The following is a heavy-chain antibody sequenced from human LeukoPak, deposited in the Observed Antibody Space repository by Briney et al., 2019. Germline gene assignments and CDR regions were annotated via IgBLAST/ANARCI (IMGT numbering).Heavy chain of an antibody. CDR2: IIPIFGSP. D-gene: IGHD5-24*01. Sequence: SVKVSCKASGDTFSSYAISWVRQATGQGLEWMGGIIPIFGSPNYAQRFQGRVTITADKSTSTAYMELSSLTYEDTAVYYCARDVPVEMTVSGYFDFWGQGTLVTVSS. V-gene: IGHV1-69*06. J-gene: IGHJ4*02. CDR3: ARDVPVEMTVSGYFDF. CDR1: GDTFSSYA.